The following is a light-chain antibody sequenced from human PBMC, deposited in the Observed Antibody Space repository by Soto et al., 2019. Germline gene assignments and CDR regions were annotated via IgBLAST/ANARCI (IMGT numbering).Light chain of an antibody. J-gene: IGKJ1*01. CDR2: DAS. CDR3: QKRTNWPRT. Sequence: DIVLTQSPATLSLSPGERATLSCRASQSVSTYLAWYQQKPGQAPRLLIYDASNRATGIPARFSGSGSGTDFTLTISSLAPEDFAVYYCQKRTNWPRTFGPGTKVEIK. CDR1: QSVSTY. V-gene: IGKV3-11*01.